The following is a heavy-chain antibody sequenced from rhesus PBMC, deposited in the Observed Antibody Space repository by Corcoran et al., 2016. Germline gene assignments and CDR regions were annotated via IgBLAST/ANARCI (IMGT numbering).Heavy chain of an antibody. CDR3: VREGADLDY. CDR2: IRRKTNNYEV. J-gene: IGHJ4*01. V-gene: IGHV3S20*01. Sequence: EVQLVESGGGLVQPGGSLRLSCAASGFTFSSYSMHWGRQASGKGLEGVGRIRRKTNNYEVGYAASVKGRFTISRDDSTNTAYLEMNSLKTEDTAVYYCVREGADLDYWGQGVLVTVSS. CDR1: GFTFSSYS.